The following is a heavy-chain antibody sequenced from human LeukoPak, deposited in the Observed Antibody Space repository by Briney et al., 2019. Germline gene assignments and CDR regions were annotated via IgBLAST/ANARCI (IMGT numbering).Heavy chain of an antibody. CDR2: MNPNNGDS. CDR1: GYTFTNYH. J-gene: IGHJ4*02. D-gene: IGHD6-25*01. CDR3: ARTTSFTASGYDY. V-gene: IGHV1-8*03. Sequence: GASVKVSCKASGYTFTNYHINWVRQATGQGLEWMGWMNPNNGDSGYAQKSQGRVTITRDTSKSTSYMELRSLRSEDTAVYFCARTTSFTASGYDYWGQGTLVTVSS.